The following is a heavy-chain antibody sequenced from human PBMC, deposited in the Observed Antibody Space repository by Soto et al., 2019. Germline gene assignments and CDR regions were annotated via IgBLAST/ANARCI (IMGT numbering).Heavy chain of an antibody. CDR1: GLTFSDYY. D-gene: IGHD1-26*01. CDR2: ISSSGSTI. CDR3: ARARRGVGVLYGMDV. V-gene: IGHV3-11*01. Sequence: PGGSLRLSCAASGLTFSDYYMSWIRQAPGKGLEWVSYISSSGSTIYYADSAKGRFTISRDNAKNSLYLQMNSLRAEDTAVYYCARARRGVGVLYGMDVWGQGTTVTVSS. J-gene: IGHJ6*02.